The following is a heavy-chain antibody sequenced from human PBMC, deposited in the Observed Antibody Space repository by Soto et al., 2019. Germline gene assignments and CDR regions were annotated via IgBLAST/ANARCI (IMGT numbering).Heavy chain of an antibody. CDR1: GGSISSYS. J-gene: IGHJ5*02. Sequence: PSETLSLACTLSGGSISSYSWSWIRQPAGKGLEWIGRIYTSGSTNYNPSLKCRVTMSVDTSKNQFSLKLSSVTAADTAVYYWARSGGGYSYAYNWFDPWGQGTLVTVSS. CDR3: ARSGGGYSYAYNWFDP. CDR2: IYTSGST. V-gene: IGHV4-4*07. D-gene: IGHD5-18*01.